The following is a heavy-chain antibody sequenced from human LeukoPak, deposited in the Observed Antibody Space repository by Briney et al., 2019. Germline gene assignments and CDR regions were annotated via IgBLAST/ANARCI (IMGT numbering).Heavy chain of an antibody. CDR3: ARDKGPRVEAARSDVTFDI. Sequence: KPSETLSLTCAVYGGSFSGYYWSWIRQPPGKGLEWIGEINHSGSTNYNPSLKSRVTISVDTSKNQFSLKLSSVTAADTAVYYCARDKGPRVEAARSDVTFDIWGQGTMVTVS. V-gene: IGHV4-34*01. CDR1: GGSFSGYY. J-gene: IGHJ3*02. D-gene: IGHD6-6*01. CDR2: INHSGST.